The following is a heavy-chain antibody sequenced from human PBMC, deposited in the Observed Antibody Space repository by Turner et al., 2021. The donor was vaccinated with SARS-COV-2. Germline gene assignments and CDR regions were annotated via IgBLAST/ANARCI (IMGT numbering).Heavy chain of an antibody. V-gene: IGHV3-33*01. D-gene: IGHD6-19*01. CDR2: IWYDGSNK. Sequence: QVQLVESGGGVVQPGRSLSLSCAPSGFTCSSYGIHWVRQAPGKGLEWVAFIWYDGSNKYYADSVKGRFTISRDNSKNTLYLQMNSLRAEDTAVCYCARDKGEGSSGWLIPSGSYYFDYWGQGTLVTVSS. CDR3: ARDKGEGSSGWLIPSGSYYFDY. CDR1: GFTCSSYG. J-gene: IGHJ4*02.